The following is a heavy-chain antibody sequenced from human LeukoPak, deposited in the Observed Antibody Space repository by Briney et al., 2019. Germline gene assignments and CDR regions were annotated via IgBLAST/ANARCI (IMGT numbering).Heavy chain of an antibody. V-gene: IGHV3-30*01. J-gene: IGHJ6*03. D-gene: IGHD3-3*01. CDR3: ARAAASDFWSGYSDYYYYYMDV. Sequence: PGGSLRLSCAASGFTFSNVDMSWVRQAPGKGLEWVAIISYDESNKYYADSVKGRFTISRDISKNTLYLQMYSLRPDDTAVYFCARAAASDFWSGYSDYYYYYMDVWGEGTTVTVSS. CDR2: ISYDESNK. CDR1: GFTFSNVD.